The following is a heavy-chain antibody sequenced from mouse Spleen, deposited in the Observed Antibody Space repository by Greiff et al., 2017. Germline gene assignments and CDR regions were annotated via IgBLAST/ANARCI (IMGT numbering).Heavy chain of an antibody. CDR2: INPYNGDT. D-gene: IGHD3-3*01. J-gene: IGHJ1*01. CDR1: GYSFTGYF. CDR3: ARGGDPYWYFDV. V-gene: IGHV1-20*01. Sequence: VQLKQSGPELVKPGDSVKISCKASGYSFTGYFMNWVMQSHGKSLEWIGRINPYNGDTFYNQKFKGKATLTVDKSSSTAHMELRSLTSEDSAVYYCARGGDPYWYFDVWGAGTTVTVSS.